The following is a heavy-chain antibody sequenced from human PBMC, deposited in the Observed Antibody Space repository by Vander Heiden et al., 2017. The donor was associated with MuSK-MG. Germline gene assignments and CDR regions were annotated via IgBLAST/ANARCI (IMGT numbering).Heavy chain of an antibody. CDR1: GFTFSSYA. Sequence: EVQLLESGGGLVQPGGSLRLSCAASGFTFSSYAMSWVRQAPGKGLEWVSAIRGSGGSTYYADSVKGRFTISRDNSKNTLYLQMNSLRAEDTAVYYCAKGGYKWELLLGVDYWGQGTLVTVSS. CDR2: IRGSGGST. CDR3: AKGGYKWELLLGVDY. D-gene: IGHD1-26*01. V-gene: IGHV3-23*01. J-gene: IGHJ4*02.